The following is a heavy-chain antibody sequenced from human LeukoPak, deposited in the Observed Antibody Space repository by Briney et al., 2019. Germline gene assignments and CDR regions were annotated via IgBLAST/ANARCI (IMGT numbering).Heavy chain of an antibody. CDR2: IYYSGST. CDR3: ARDSTSYDSSGLDY. D-gene: IGHD3-22*01. V-gene: IGHV4-59*01. J-gene: IGHJ4*02. CDR1: GGSISSYY. Sequence: SETLSLTCTVSGGSISSYYWSWIRQPPGKGLEWIGYIYYSGSTNYNPSLKSRVTISVDTSKNQFSLKLSSVTAADTAVYYCARDSTSYDSSGLDYWGQGTLVTVSS.